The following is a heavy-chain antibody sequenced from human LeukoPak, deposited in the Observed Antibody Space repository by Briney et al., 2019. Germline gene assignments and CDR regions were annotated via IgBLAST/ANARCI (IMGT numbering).Heavy chain of an antibody. CDR3: ARDVDFGSGGYYYYGMDV. D-gene: IGHD4-23*01. J-gene: IGHJ6*02. Sequence: GGSLRLSCAASGFTYTNFWMSWVRQAPGKGLEWVANIKKDGSEQYYVDSVKGRFTISRDNAKNSLYLQMNSLRVEDTAVYYCARDVDFGSGGYYYYGMDVWGQGTTVTVSS. V-gene: IGHV3-7*01. CDR1: GFTYTNFW. CDR2: IKKDGSEQ.